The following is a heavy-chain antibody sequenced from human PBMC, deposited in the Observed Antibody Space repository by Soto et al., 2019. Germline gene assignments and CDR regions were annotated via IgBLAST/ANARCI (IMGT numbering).Heavy chain of an antibody. CDR3: ARHRGLNAFDI. CDR1: GGSISSSSYY. Sequence: PSETLSLTCTVSGGSISSSSYYWGWIRQPPGKGLEWIGYIYYSGSTNYNPSLKSRVTISVDTSKNQFSLKLSSVTAADTAVYYCARHRGLNAFDIWGQGTMVTVSS. J-gene: IGHJ3*02. CDR2: IYYSGST. V-gene: IGHV4-61*05.